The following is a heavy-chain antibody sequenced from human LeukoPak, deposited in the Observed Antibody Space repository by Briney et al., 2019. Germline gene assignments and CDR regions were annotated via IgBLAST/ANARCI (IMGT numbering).Heavy chain of an antibody. D-gene: IGHD5-12*01. V-gene: IGHV3-20*04. CDR1: GFTFDDYG. J-gene: IGHJ3*02. Sequence: GGSLRLSCAASGFTFDDYGMSWVRQAPGKGLEWVSGISWNGGSTGYADSVKGRFTISRDNDKNSLYLQMNSLGAEDAALYYCARDLRRSGSDAFDIWGQGTMVTVSS. CDR2: ISWNGGST. CDR3: ARDLRRSGSDAFDI.